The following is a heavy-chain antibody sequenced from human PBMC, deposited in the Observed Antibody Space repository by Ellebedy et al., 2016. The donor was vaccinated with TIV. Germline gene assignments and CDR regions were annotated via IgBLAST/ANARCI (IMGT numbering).Heavy chain of an antibody. V-gene: IGHV4-4*07. Sequence: SETLSLXXTVSGGSISSYYWSWIRQPAGKGLEWIGRIYTSGSTNYNPSLKSRVTMSVDTSKNQFSLKLSSVTAADTAVYYCARDRDGSGRSYYYYYGMDVWGQGTTVTVSS. D-gene: IGHD3-10*01. CDR2: IYTSGST. CDR1: GGSISSYY. CDR3: ARDRDGSGRSYYYYYGMDV. J-gene: IGHJ6*02.